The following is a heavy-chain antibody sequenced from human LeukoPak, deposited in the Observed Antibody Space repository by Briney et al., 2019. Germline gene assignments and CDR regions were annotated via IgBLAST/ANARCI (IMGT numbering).Heavy chain of an antibody. D-gene: IGHD3-3*01. J-gene: IGHJ6*03. Sequence: SETLSLTCTVSGGSISSYYWSWIRQPPGKGLEWIGYIYYSGSTNYNPSLKSRVTISVDTSKNQFSLKLRSVTAADTAVYYCAREHYGYYDFWSGYPYYYYYYMDVWGKGTTVTVSS. CDR2: IYYSGST. CDR3: AREHYGYYDFWSGYPYYYYYYMDV. CDR1: GGSISSYY. V-gene: IGHV4-59*01.